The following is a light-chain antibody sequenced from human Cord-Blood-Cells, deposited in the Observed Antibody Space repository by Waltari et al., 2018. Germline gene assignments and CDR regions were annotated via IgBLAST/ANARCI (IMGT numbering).Light chain of an antibody. CDR3: CSYAGSWV. CDR2: DVS. Sequence: QSALTQPRSVSGSPGQSVTISCTGTSIDVGGYNYVSWYQQHPGKAPKLMIYDVSKRPSDVSDRFAGSKSGNSASRTISGLQADDEADYSCCSYAGSWVFGGGTKLTVL. V-gene: IGLV2-11*01. J-gene: IGLJ3*02. CDR1: SIDVGGYNY.